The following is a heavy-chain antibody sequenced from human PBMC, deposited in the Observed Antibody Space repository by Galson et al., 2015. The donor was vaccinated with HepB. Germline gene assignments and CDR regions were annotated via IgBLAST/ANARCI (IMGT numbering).Heavy chain of an antibody. D-gene: IGHD1-14*01. V-gene: IGHV3-9*01. J-gene: IGHJ4*02. CDR2: ISWNSGSV. CDR3: AKLAPERANRGGPPDYFDY. CDR1: GFTFDDYA. Sequence: SLRLSCAASGFTFDDYAMHWVRQAPGKGLEWVSGISWNSGSVGYADSVEGRFTISRDNAKNSLYLQMNSLRAEDTALYYCAKLAPERANRGGPPDYFDYWGQGTLVTVSS.